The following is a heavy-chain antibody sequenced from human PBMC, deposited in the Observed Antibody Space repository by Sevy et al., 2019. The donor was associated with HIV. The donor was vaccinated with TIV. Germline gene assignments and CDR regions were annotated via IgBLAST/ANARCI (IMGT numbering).Heavy chain of an antibody. CDR3: AKDGRGGSGSYVDY. CDR1: GFTFSSYA. CDR2: ISDSGGST. Sequence: GGSLRLSCAASGFTFSSYAMSWVRQAPGKGLEWVSAISDSGGSTYYADSVKGRFTISRDNSKNTLYLQMNSLRAEDSGVYYCAKDGRGGSGSYVDYWGQGTLVTVSS. V-gene: IGHV3-23*01. J-gene: IGHJ4*02. D-gene: IGHD3-10*01.